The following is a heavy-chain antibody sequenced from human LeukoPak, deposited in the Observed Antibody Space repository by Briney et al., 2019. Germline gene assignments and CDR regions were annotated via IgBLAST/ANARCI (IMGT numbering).Heavy chain of an antibody. V-gene: IGHV4-34*01. CDR1: GRSFSGYY. Sequence: SETLSLPCAVYGRSFSGYYWSWIRQPPGKGLEWIGEINHSGSTNYNPSLKSRVTISVDTSKNQFSLKLSSVTAADTAVYYCARVEGDGYNFHWGQGTLVTVSS. CDR2: INHSGST. CDR3: ARVEGDGYNFH. J-gene: IGHJ4*02. D-gene: IGHD5-24*01.